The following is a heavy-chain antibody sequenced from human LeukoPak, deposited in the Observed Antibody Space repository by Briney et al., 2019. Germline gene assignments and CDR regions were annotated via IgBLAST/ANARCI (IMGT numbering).Heavy chain of an antibody. CDR1: GFTFSNYG. CDR2: VRYDETTK. J-gene: IGHJ4*02. Sequence: GGSLRLSCAASGFTFSNYGMHWVRQAPGKGLEWVAFVRYDETTKFYADSVKGRFTISRDNSKNTLYLQMNSLRAEDTAVYYCAKDVPTAYFDYWGQGTLVTVSS. CDR3: AKDVPTAYFDY. D-gene: IGHD2-2*01. V-gene: IGHV3-30*02.